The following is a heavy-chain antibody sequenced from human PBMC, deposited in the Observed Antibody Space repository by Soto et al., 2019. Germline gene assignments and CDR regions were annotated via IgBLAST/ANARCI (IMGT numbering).Heavy chain of an antibody. V-gene: IGHV5-51*01. CDR1: GYSFTSYW. CDR3: ARLRRAIFGVAEIDY. D-gene: IGHD3-3*01. CDR2: IYPGDSDT. Sequence: ESLKISCKGSGYSFTSYWIGWVRQMPGKGLEWMGIIYPGDSDTRYSPSFQGQVTISADKSISTAYLQWSSLKASDTAMYYCARLRRAIFGVAEIDYWGQGTLVTVSS. J-gene: IGHJ4*02.